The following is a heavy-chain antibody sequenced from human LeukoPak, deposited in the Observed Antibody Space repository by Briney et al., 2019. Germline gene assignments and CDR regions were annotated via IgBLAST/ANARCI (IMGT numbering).Heavy chain of an antibody. V-gene: IGHV4-39*01. J-gene: IGHJ4*02. D-gene: IGHD1-1*01. CDR1: GGSISRTNYY. Sequence: WETLSLTCTVSGGSISRTNYYWGWIRQPPGKGLEWIGSIYYSGSTYYNPSLKSRVTISVDTSKNQFSLKLSSVTAADTAVYYCARFNRGTYSDYWGQGTLVTVSS. CDR3: ARFNRGTYSDY. CDR2: IYYSGST.